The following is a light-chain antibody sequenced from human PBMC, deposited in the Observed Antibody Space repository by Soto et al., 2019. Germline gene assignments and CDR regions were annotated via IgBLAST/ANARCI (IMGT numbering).Light chain of an antibody. CDR1: SSDVGGYNY. CDR3: SSYAGSNNFDVV. J-gene: IGLJ2*01. Sequence: QSALTQPPSASGSPGQSVTISCTGTSSDVGGYNYVSWYQQHPGKATKLMINEVSKRPSGVPDHLSGSKSGNTASLTVSGLQAEDEADYYCSSYAGSNNFDVVFGGGTKVTVL. V-gene: IGLV2-8*01. CDR2: EVS.